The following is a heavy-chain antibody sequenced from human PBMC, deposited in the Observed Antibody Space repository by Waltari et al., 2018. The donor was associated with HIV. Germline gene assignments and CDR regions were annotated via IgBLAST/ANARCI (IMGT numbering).Heavy chain of an antibody. CDR3: ARFGPGSGNFFFDY. V-gene: IGHV3-33*01. CDR1: GFTFSSYG. CDR2: IWYDGSNK. J-gene: IGHJ4*02. D-gene: IGHD2-15*01. Sequence: QVQLVESGGGVVQPGRSLRLSCAASGFTFSSYGMHWVRQTPGKGLEWVAVIWYDGSNKYYADSVKGRFSISRDKSKNTLYLQMNSLRDEDTAVYYCARFGPGSGNFFFDYWGQGTLVTVSS.